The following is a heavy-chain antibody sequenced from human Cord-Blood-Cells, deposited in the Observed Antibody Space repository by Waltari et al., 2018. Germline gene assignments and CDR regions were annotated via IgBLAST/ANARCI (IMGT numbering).Heavy chain of an antibody. V-gene: IGHV1-2*02. CDR2: VNPNSGGT. CDR3: ARGVTARDAFDI. Sequence: QVQLVQSGAEVKKPGASVKVSCKASGYTFTGYYMHWVRQAPGQGLEGMGWVNPNSGGTNYAQKCQGRVTRTRDTSISTAYMELSRLRSDDTAVYYCARGVTARDAFDIWGQGTMVTVSS. D-gene: IGHD2-21*02. CDR1: GYTFTGYY. J-gene: IGHJ3*02.